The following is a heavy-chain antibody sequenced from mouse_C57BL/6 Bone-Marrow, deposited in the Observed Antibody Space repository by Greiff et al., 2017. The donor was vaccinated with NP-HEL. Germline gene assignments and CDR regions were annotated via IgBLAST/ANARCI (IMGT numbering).Heavy chain of an antibody. J-gene: IGHJ4*01. V-gene: IGHV2-2*01. CDR3: ARRSNDYYY. Sequence: VKLMESGPGLVQPSQSLSITCTVSGFSLTSYGVHWVRQSPGKGLEWLGVIWSGGSTDYNAAFISRLSISKDNSTSQVFFKMNSLQADDTAIYYCARRSNDYYYWGQGTSVTVSS. CDR1: GFSLTSYG. D-gene: IGHD2-4*01. CDR2: IWSGGST.